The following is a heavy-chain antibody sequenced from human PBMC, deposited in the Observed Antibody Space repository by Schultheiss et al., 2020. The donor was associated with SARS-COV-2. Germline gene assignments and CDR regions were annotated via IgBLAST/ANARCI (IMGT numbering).Heavy chain of an antibody. V-gene: IGHV3-15*01. Sequence: GGSLRLSCAASGFTFSNAWMSWVRQAPGKGLEWVGRIKSKTDGGTTDYAAPVKGRFTISRDDSKNTLYLQMNSLRAEDTAVYYCARSEMYYDILTGYRYYYYGMDVWGQGTTVTVSS. CDR1: GFTFSNAW. D-gene: IGHD3-9*01. CDR3: ARSEMYYDILTGYRYYYYGMDV. CDR2: IKSKTDGGTT. J-gene: IGHJ6*02.